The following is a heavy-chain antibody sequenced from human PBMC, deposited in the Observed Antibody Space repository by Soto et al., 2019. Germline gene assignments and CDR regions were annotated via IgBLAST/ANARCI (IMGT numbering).Heavy chain of an antibody. CDR1: GFMFDSYG. CDR3: AREPGRIAVAGFDY. D-gene: IGHD6-19*01. V-gene: IGHV3-33*01. J-gene: IGHJ4*02. CDR2: ILYDGSEK. Sequence: QVQLVESGGGVVQPGRSLRLSCVASGFMFDSYGMHWVRQAPGKGLEWVAIILYDGSEKYHADSVKGRFTSSRDNSKNTLYPQMNSLRAEVTALYYGAREPGRIAVAGFDYWGQGTLVTVSS.